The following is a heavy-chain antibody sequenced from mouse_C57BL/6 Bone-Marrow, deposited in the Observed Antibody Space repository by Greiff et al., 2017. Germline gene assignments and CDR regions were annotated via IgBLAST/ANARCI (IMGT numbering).Heavy chain of an antibody. D-gene: IGHD1-1*01. CDR2: IYPGDGDT. CDR1: GYAFSSSW. J-gene: IGHJ4*01. CDR3: AMAIYYYGSSYYYAMDY. V-gene: IGHV1-82*01. Sequence: VQLVESGPELVKPGASVKISCKASGYAFSSSWMNWVKQRPGKGLEWIGRIYPGDGDTNYNGKFKGKATLTADKSSSTAYMQLSSLTSEDSAVYFCAMAIYYYGSSYYYAMDYWGQGTSVTVSS.